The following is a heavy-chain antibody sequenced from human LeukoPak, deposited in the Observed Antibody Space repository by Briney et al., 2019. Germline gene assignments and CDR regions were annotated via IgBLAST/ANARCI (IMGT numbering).Heavy chain of an antibody. V-gene: IGHV3-74*01. CDR2: INSDGSST. CDR1: GFTFSIYR. J-gene: IGHJ1*01. D-gene: IGHD6-19*01. Sequence: GGSLRLSCAASGFTFSIYRMYWVRQAPGKGLVWVSCINSDGSSTTYADSVKGRFTISRDNSKNTLYLQMNSLRAEDTAVYYCAKGEQWLVLYFQHWGQGTLVTVSS. CDR3: AKGEQWLVLYFQH.